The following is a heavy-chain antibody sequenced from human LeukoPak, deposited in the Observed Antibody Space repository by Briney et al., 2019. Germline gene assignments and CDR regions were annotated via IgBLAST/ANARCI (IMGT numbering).Heavy chain of an antibody. CDR2: INHSGST. CDR3: ARGYSYYDSSGYRYYYYGMDV. Sequence: SETLSLTCAVYGGSFSGYYWSWIRQPPGKGLEWIGEINHSGSTNYNPSLKSRVTISVDTSKNQFSLKLSSVTAADTAVYYCARGYSYYDSSGYRYYYYGMDVWGQGTTVTVSS. D-gene: IGHD3-22*01. CDR1: GGSFSGYY. V-gene: IGHV4-34*01. J-gene: IGHJ6*02.